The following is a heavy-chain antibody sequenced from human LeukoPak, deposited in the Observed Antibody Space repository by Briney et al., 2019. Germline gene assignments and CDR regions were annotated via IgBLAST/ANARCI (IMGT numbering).Heavy chain of an antibody. J-gene: IGHJ3*02. V-gene: IGHV3-7*01. Sequence: GGSLRLSCAASGFTFSSYWMSWVRQAPGKGLEWVANIKQDGSEKYYVDSVKGRFTISRDNAKNSLYLQMNSLRAEDTAVYYCAREGYCSSTSCDNDAFDIWGQGTMVTVSS. CDR1: GFTFSSYW. CDR3: AREGYCSSTSCDNDAFDI. CDR2: IKQDGSEK. D-gene: IGHD2-2*01.